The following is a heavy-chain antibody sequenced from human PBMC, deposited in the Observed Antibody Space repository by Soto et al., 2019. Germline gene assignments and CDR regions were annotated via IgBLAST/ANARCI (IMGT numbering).Heavy chain of an antibody. CDR1: GFSFNNVW. CDR2: IKSEADGGTT. D-gene: IGHD6-13*01. CDR3: SYTGRYSSAWFDS. J-gene: IGHJ5*01. V-gene: IGHV3-15*01. Sequence: VQLLESGGGLVKPGGSLRLSCAASGFSFNNVWMSWVRQAPGKGLAWVGRIKSEADGGTTDYAAPVKGRFTISRDDSGKTLYLQMNSLKTEDTALYYCSYTGRYSSAWFDSWGQGTLVTVSS.